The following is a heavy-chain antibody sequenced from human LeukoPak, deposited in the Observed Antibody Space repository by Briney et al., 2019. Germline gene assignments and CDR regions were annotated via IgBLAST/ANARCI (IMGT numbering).Heavy chain of an antibody. Sequence: SSETLSLTCTVSGGSISSYYWSWIRQPPGKGLEWIGYIYYSGSTNYNPSLKSRVTISVDTSKNQFSLKLSSVTAADTAVYYYARDAGSSSVWDVWGQGTTVTVSS. CDR3: ARDAGSSSVWDV. J-gene: IGHJ6*02. D-gene: IGHD6-13*01. V-gene: IGHV4-59*01. CDR2: IYYSGST. CDR1: GGSISSYY.